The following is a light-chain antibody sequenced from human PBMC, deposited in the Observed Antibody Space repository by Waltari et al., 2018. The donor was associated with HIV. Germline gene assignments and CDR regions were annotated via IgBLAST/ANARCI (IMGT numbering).Light chain of an antibody. V-gene: IGLV2-8*01. CDR2: DVI. Sequence: QSALTQPPSASGSPGQSVTLSCTGTSRDVGGYNHVSWHQQHPGKAPKLMIYDVIKRPSGVPDRFSGSKSGNTASLTVSGLQPEDEADYYCSSHAGSKVVFGGGTRLTVL. CDR1: SRDVGGYNH. J-gene: IGLJ2*01. CDR3: SSHAGSKVV.